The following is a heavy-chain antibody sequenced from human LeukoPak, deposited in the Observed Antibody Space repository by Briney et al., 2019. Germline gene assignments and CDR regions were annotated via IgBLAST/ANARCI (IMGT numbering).Heavy chain of an antibody. J-gene: IGHJ4*02. V-gene: IGHV1-58*01. CDR3: AAHVDTTMIVAAYYFDY. CDR2: IVVGSGST. Sequence: GAAVKVSCKASGFSFTSSAVQLGRQPRGPRLGWIGWIVVGSGSTNYAQTVQEKVTITRDMSTSTAYMELSSLRCEDRAVYYWAAHVDTTMIVAAYYFDYWGEGTLVTVSS. CDR1: GFSFTSSA. D-gene: IGHD5-18*01.